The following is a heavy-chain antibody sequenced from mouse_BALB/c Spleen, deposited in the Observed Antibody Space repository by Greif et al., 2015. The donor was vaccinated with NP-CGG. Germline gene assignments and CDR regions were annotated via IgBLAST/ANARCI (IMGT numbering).Heavy chain of an antibody. Sequence: EVMLVESGGGLAKPGGSLKLSCAASGFAFSSYDMSWVRQTPEKRLEWVAYISSGGGSTYYPDTVKGRFTISRDNAKNTLYLQMSSLKSEDTAMYYCARQWGIYCDYDAWFAYWGQGTLVTVSA. D-gene: IGHD2-4*01. V-gene: IGHV5-12-1*01. CDR2: ISSGGGST. CDR1: GFAFSSYD. CDR3: ARQWGIYCDYDAWFAY. J-gene: IGHJ3*01.